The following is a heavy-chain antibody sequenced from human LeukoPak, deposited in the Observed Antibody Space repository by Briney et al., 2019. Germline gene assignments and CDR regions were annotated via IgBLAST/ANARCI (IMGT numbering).Heavy chain of an antibody. CDR2: VKQDGIVK. D-gene: IGHD6-6*01. Sequence: AGGSLRLSCAASGVTCNDYCMSSVREAPGEGVGWVANVKQDGIVKKYVDYMEGRYTISRDNAKNSLYLQMNGRRAEDTAVYYCVRTSRSSSTDSWGQGTLVTVSS. J-gene: IGHJ5*01. CDR3: VRTSRSSSTDS. CDR1: GVTCNDYC. V-gene: IGHV3-7*01.